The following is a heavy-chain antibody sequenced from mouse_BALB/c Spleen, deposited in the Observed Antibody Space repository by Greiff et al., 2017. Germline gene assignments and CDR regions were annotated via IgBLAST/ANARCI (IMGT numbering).Heavy chain of an antibody. CDR1: GFSLTSYG. V-gene: IGHV2-9*02. D-gene: IGHD1-1*01. J-gene: IGHJ3*01. Sequence: QVQLQQSGPGLVAPSQSLSITCTVSGFSLTSYGVHWVRQPPGKGLEWLGVIWAGGSTNYNSALMSRLSISKDNSKSQVFLKMNSLQTDDTAMYYCARDGYYGSRFAYWGQGTLVTVSA. CDR3: ARDGYYGSRFAY. CDR2: IWAGGST.